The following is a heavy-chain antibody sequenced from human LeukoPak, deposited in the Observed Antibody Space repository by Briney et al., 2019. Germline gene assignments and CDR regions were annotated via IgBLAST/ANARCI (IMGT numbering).Heavy chain of an antibody. V-gene: IGHV1-2*02. CDR2: INPHSGGT. Sequence: ASVKVSCKASGYTFTGYYIQWVRQAPGQVLEWMGWINPHSGGTNYAQEFQGRVTMTRDTSISTAYMELSRLRSDDTAVYYCARSSRSSSWSYYYYYMDVWGKGTTVTVSS. CDR1: GYTFTGYY. J-gene: IGHJ6*03. D-gene: IGHD6-13*01. CDR3: ARSSRSSSWSYYYYYMDV.